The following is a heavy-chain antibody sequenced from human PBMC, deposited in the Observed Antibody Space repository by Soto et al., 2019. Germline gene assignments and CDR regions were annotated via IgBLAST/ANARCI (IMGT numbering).Heavy chain of an antibody. CDR2: IYNSGNT. V-gene: IGHV4-31*03. J-gene: IGHJ4*02. D-gene: IGHD1-26*01. Sequence: TSETLSLTRTVSGASISSGAYPWIWIRQLPGKGLEWIGYIYNSGNTYYNPSLKSRVTISVDTSEKQFSLKVNFVTAADTAVYYCARGSGSSPFYLDYWGRGTLVTVSS. CDR3: ARGSGSSPFYLDY. CDR1: GASISSGAYP.